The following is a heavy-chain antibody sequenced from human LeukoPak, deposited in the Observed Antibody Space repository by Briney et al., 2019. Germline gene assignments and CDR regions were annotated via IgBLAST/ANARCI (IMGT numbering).Heavy chain of an antibody. CDR2: IIPILGIA. CDR3: VREAAAGILFLDY. V-gene: IGHV1-69*04. Sequence: SVKVSCKASGGTFSSYAISWVRQAPGQGLEWMGRIIPILGIANYAQKFQGRVTITADKSTSTAYMELSSLRSEDTAVYYCVREAAAGILFLDYWGQGTLVTVSS. J-gene: IGHJ4*02. CDR1: GGTFSSYA. D-gene: IGHD6-13*01.